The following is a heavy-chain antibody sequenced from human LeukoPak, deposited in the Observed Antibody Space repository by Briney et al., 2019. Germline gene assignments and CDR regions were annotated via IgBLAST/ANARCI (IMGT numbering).Heavy chain of an antibody. J-gene: IGHJ5*02. CDR3: ARSGPGRWFDP. Sequence: SETLSLTCAVYGGSFSGYYWSWIRQPPGKGLEWIGEINRSGSTNYNPSLKSRVTISVDTSKNQFSLKLSSVTAADTAVYYCARSGPGRWFDPWGQGTLVTVSS. CDR1: GGSFSGYY. CDR2: INRSGST. D-gene: IGHD2-15*01. V-gene: IGHV4-34*01.